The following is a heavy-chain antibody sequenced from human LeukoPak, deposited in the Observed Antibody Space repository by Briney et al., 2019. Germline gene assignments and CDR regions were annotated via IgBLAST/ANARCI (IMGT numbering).Heavy chain of an antibody. V-gene: IGHV4-61*02. CDR1: GCSISSGSYY. CDR2: IYTSGST. J-gene: IGHJ4*02. Sequence: PSQTLSLTCTVSGCSISSGSYYWRWIRQPAGKGLEWIGRIYTSGSTNYHPSLKSRVTITVDTSKNQSSLKLSSVTAADTAVYYCATLGYSYGTDYWGQGTLVTVSS. CDR3: ATLGYSYGTDY. D-gene: IGHD5-18*01.